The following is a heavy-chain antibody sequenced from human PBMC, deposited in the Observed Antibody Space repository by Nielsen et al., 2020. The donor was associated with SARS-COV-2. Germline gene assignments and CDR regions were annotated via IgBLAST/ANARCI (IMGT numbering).Heavy chain of an antibody. CDR3: ARGRRVGTTLFEY. CDR1: GFTFDDYA. D-gene: IGHD1-14*01. Sequence: SLKISCAASGFTFDDYAMHWVRQAPGKGLEWASGISWNSGSIAYADSVKGRFTISRDNAKNSLHLQMNSLRAEDTAFYYCARGRRVGTTLFEYWGQGTLVTVSS. CDR2: ISWNSGSI. J-gene: IGHJ4*02. V-gene: IGHV3-9*01.